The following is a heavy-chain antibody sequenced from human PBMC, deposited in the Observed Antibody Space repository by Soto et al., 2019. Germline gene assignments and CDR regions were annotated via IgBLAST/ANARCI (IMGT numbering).Heavy chain of an antibody. D-gene: IGHD2-21*02. CDR3: AIYGGNSGFDY. CDR2: ISYDGSNK. CDR1: GFTFSSYG. J-gene: IGHJ4*02. V-gene: IGHV3-30*03. Sequence: QVQLVESGGGVVQPGRSLRLSCAASGFTFSSYGMHWVRQAPGKGLEWVAVISYDGSNKYYADSVKGRFTISGDNSKNTLYLQMNSLRAEDTAVYYCAIYGGNSGFDYWGQGTLVTVSS.